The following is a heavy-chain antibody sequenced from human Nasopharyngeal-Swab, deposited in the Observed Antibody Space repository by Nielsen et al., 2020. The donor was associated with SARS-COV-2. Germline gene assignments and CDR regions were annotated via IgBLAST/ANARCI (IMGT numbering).Heavy chain of an antibody. CDR3: AREEDDSSGYYSDY. Sequence: SVQVSCKASGGTFSSNASSWVRQAPAQGLEWMGRIIPILGIANYAQKFQGRVTITADKSTSKAYMELSSLRSEDTAVYYCAREEDDSSGYYSDYWGQGTLVTVSS. V-gene: IGHV1-69*04. D-gene: IGHD3-22*01. CDR1: GGTFSSNA. CDR2: IIPILGIA. J-gene: IGHJ4*02.